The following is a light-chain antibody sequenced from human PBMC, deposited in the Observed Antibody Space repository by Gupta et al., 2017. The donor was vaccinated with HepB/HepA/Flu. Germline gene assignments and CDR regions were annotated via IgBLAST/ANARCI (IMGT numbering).Light chain of an antibody. CDR3: ATWDDSRNGWV. CDR1: SSNIGSNT. J-gene: IGLJ3*02. Sequence: QSVLTQPPSASGTPGQRVTISCSGSSSNIGSNTVNWYQQLPGTAPKLLIYNNNQRPSGAPDRFSGSKSGTSASLAISGLQSEDEADYYCATWDDSRNGWVFGGGTKLTIL. V-gene: IGLV1-44*01. CDR2: NNN.